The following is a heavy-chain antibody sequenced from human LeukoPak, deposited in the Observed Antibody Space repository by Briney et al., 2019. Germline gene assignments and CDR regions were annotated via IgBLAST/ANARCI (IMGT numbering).Heavy chain of an antibody. V-gene: IGHV3-7*01. Sequence: GGSLRLSCAASGFTFSSYWMSWLRQAPGKGLEWVANIQRGGNEKYYVNSVKGRFTISRDNAKNSLYLQINSLRVDDTGVYYCARFRTYEIDYRGQGTLVTVSS. CDR3: ARFRTYEIDY. D-gene: IGHD5-12*01. CDR2: IQRGGNEK. J-gene: IGHJ4*02. CDR1: GFTFSSYW.